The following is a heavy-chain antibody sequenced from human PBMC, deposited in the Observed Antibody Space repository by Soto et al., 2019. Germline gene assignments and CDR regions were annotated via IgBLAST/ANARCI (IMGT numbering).Heavy chain of an antibody. D-gene: IGHD6-19*01. CDR2: ISAYNGNT. J-gene: IGHJ4*02. CDR3: ARDGPSIAVAAPDH. V-gene: IGHV1-18*01. Sequence: VKVSRXGSGSTFTRYGIRLVRQTPGQGLEWMGWISAYNGNTNYAQKLQGRVTMTTDTSTSTAYMELRSLRSDDTAVYYCARDGPSIAVAAPDHWGQGTLVTVSS. CDR1: GSTFTRYG.